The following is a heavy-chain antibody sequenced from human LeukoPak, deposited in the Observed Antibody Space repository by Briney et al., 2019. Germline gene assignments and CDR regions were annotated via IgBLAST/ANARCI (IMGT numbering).Heavy chain of an antibody. V-gene: IGHV3-23*01. J-gene: IGHJ4*02. D-gene: IGHD3-10*01. CDR2: ISGSGGST. Sequence: GGSLRLSCAASGFTFSSYAMSWVRQAPGKGLEWVSAISGSGGSTYYADSVKGRFTISRDNSKNTLYLQMSSLRAEDTAVYYCVKDGSSWRGVMTEGLDYWGQGTLVTVSS. CDR1: GFTFSSYA. CDR3: VKDGSSWRGVMTEGLDY.